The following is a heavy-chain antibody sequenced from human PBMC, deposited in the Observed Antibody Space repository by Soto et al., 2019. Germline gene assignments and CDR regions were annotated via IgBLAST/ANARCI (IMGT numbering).Heavy chain of an antibody. CDR2: ISSSGSTI. D-gene: IGHD1-26*01. CDR3: ARERPGWSGMIGY. V-gene: IGHV3-48*03. CDR1: GFTFSSYE. J-gene: IGHJ4*02. Sequence: PGGSLRLSCAASGFTFSSYEMNWVRQAPGKGLEWVSYISSSGSTIYYADSVKGRFTISRDNAKNSLYLQMNSLRAEDTAVYYCARERPGWSGMIGYWGQGXLVTVYS.